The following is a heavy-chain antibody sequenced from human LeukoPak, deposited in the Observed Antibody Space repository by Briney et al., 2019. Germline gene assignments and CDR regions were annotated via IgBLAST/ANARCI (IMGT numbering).Heavy chain of an antibody. Sequence: PGGSLRLSCAASGFTVSSKYLSWVRQAPGKGLEWVSVIYSGGSTFYADSVRGRFTISRDNSKNTLHLQMNSLRAEDTAVYYCAKGDTILDSWGQGTLVTVSS. D-gene: IGHD3-3*01. J-gene: IGHJ4*02. CDR3: AKGDTILDS. CDR2: IYSGGST. V-gene: IGHV3-66*01. CDR1: GFTVSSKY.